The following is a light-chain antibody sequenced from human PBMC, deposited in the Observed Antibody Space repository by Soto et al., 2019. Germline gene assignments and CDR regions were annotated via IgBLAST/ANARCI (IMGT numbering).Light chain of an antibody. CDR3: QQYYSYPQT. J-gene: IGKJ1*01. Sequence: AIQMTQSPSSLSASIGDRVTMTCRASQGIRDDLAWFQQRPGKAPKLLISATSTLQSGVPSRFTGSGSGTDFTLTINSLQPEDFATYYCQQYYSYPQTFGQGTKVDIK. CDR1: QGIRDD. V-gene: IGKV1-6*01. CDR2: ATS.